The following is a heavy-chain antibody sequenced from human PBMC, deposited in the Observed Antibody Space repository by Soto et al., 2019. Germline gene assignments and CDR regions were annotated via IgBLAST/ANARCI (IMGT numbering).Heavy chain of an antibody. V-gene: IGHV3-53*01. CDR2: IYSDGKT. CDR3: ARDGGGGYYDSSGYVAV. CDR1: GIIVNTNY. D-gene: IGHD3-22*01. J-gene: IGHJ4*02. Sequence: GGSLRLSCAASGIIVNTNYMSWVRQAPGKGLEWVSLIYSDGKTYYADSVKGRFTISRDNSKNTVSLQMNSVRAEDTAVYYCARDGGGGYYDSSGYVAVWGQGTLVTVSS.